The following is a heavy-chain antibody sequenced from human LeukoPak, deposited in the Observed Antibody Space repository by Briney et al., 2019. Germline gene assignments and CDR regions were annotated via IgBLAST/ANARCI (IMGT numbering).Heavy chain of an antibody. V-gene: IGHV3-13*01. CDR1: GFTFSSYD. J-gene: IGHJ3*02. CDR3: ARVGAIPTDDAFDI. D-gene: IGHD5-12*01. CDR2: IGTAGDT. Sequence: PGGSLRLSCAASGFTFSSYDMHWVRQATGKGLEWVSAIGTAGDTYYPGSVKGRFTISRENAKNSLYLQMNSLRAGDTAVCYCARVGAIPTDDAFDIWGQGTMVTVSS.